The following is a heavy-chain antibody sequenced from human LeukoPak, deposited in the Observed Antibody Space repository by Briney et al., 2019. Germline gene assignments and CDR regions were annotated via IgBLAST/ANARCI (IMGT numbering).Heavy chain of an antibody. CDR2: IYWDDNK. Sequence: SGPTLVKPTQTLTLTCTLSGFSLSTSGVGVGWIRQPPGKALEWLALIYWDDNKRYSPSLGSRLTITKDTSKNQVVLIMTNMDPVDTATYFCARDYCSTTSCYQGWFDPWGQGTLVTVSS. CDR1: GFSLSTSGVG. D-gene: IGHD2-2*01. V-gene: IGHV2-5*02. J-gene: IGHJ5*02. CDR3: ARDYCSTTSCYQGWFDP.